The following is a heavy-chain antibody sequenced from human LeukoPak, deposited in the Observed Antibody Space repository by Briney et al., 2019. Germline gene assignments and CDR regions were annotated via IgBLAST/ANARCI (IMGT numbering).Heavy chain of an antibody. CDR1: GFTFSDYY. CDR2: ISSSGSTI. D-gene: IGHD3-3*01. V-gene: IGHV3-11*01. CDR3: ARDAYSQHYDFWSD. J-gene: IGHJ4*02. Sequence: GGSLRLSCAAFGFTFSDYYMSWIRQAPGKGLEWVSYISSSGSTIYYADSVKGRFTISRDNAKNSLYLQMNSLRAEDTAVYYCARDAYSQHYDFWSDWGQGTLVTVSS.